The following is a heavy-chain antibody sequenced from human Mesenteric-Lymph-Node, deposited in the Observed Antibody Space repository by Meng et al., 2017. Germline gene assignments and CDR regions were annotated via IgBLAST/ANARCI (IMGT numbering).Heavy chain of an antibody. V-gene: IGHV2-70*20. CDR2: IDWDDDK. J-gene: IGHJ3*02. CDR3: ARSRSASAMIVVDNDAFDI. CDR1: GFSLSTSGMC. D-gene: IGHD3-22*01. Sequence: SGPTLVKPTQTLTLTCTFSGFSLSTSGMCVSWVRQPPGKDLEWLALIDWDDDKYYSTSLKTRLTISKDTSKNQVVLTMTNMDPVDTATYYCARSRSASAMIVVDNDAFDIWGQGTMVTVSS.